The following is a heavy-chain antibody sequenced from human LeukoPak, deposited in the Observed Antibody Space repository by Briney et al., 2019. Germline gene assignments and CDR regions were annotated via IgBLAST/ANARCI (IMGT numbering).Heavy chain of an antibody. CDR1: GYSFTSYW. CDR2: IYPGDSDT. V-gene: IGHV5-51*01. D-gene: IGHD2-2*02. J-gene: IGHJ4*02. CDR3: ARLPPTGYCSSTSCYRETYYFDY. Sequence: GESLKISCKGSGYSFTSYWIGWVRQMPGKGLEWMGIIYPGDSDTRYSPSFQGQVTISADKSISTAYLQWSSLKASDTAMYYCARLPPTGYCSSTSCYRETYYFDYWGQGTLVTVSS.